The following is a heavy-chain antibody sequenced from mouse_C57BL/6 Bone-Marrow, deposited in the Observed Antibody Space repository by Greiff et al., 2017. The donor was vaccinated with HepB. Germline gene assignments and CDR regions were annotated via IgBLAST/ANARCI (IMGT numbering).Heavy chain of an antibody. CDR3: ARERIYYDYLYAMDY. CDR2: INPNNGGT. Sequence: VQLQQSGPELVKPGASVKISCKASGYTFTDYYMNWVKQSHGKSLEWIGDINPNNGGTSYNQKFKGKATLTVDKSSSTAYMELRSLPSEDSAVYYCARERIYYDYLYAMDYWGQGTSVTVSS. J-gene: IGHJ4*01. V-gene: IGHV1-26*01. D-gene: IGHD2-4*01. CDR1: GYTFTDYY.